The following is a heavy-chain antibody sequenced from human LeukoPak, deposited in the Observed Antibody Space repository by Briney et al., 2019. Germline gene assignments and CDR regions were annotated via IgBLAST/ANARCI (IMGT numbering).Heavy chain of an antibody. CDR3: ARLGSGYSEYYFDH. J-gene: IGHJ4*02. D-gene: IGHD3-22*01. CDR1: GGSISSYY. CDR2: IYSSGST. V-gene: IGHV4-4*07. Sequence: SETLSLTCTVSGGSISSYYWTWIRQPAGKGLEWIGRIYSSGSTNYNPSLKSRVTMSVETSKNQISLKLSSVTAADTAVYYCARLGSGYSEYYFDHWGQGTLVTVSS.